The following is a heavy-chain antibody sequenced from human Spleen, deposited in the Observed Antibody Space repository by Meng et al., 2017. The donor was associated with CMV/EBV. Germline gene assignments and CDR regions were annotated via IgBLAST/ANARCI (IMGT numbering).Heavy chain of an antibody. CDR3: ARLRFWTDEDDY. J-gene: IGHJ4*02. V-gene: IGHV3-66*02. CDR2: IYSSGST. Sequence: SCAASGFTVSSNYMSWVRQAPGKGLEWVSVIYSSGSTYYADSVKGRFTISRDNSKNTLYLQMNSLRAEDTAVYYCARLRFWTDEDDYWGQETLVTVSS. D-gene: IGHD3/OR15-3a*01. CDR1: GFTVSSNY.